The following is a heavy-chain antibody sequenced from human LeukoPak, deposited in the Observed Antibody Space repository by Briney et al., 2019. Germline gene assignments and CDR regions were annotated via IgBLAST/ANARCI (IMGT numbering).Heavy chain of an antibody. V-gene: IGHV4-59*01. CDR3: AREEALGSGSFDY. Sequence: SETLSLTCTVSGGSISSYYWSWIRQPPGKGLEWIGYIYYSGGTNYNPSLKSRVTISVDTSKNQFSLKLGSVTAADTAVYYCAREEALGSGSFDYWGQGTLVTVSS. CDR1: GGSISSYY. D-gene: IGHD1-26*01. J-gene: IGHJ4*02. CDR2: IYYSGGT.